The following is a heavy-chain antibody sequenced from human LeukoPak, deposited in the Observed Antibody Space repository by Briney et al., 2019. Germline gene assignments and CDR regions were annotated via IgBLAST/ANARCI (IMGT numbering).Heavy chain of an antibody. CDR2: IWYDGSKQ. Sequence: GGSLRLSCAASGFTFRSHGMHWVRQAPGKGLEWVSVIWYDGSKQYYADSVKGRFTISRDNSKNTLYLQINSLRVEDTAVYYCARDRSARRIDHWGQGTLVIVSS. J-gene: IGHJ4*02. V-gene: IGHV3-33*01. CDR3: ARDRSARRIDH. CDR1: GFTFRSHG.